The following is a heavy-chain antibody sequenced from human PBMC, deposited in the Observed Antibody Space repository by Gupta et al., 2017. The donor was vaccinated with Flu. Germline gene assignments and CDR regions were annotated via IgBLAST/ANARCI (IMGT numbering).Heavy chain of an antibody. CDR1: GGSISSYY. D-gene: IGHD5-18*01. CDR3: ARRGGPAMVMNYYYGMDV. CDR2: IYYSGST. J-gene: IGHJ6*02. V-gene: IGHV4-59*08. Sequence: QVQLQESGPGLVKPSETLSLTCTVSGGSISSYYWSWIRQPPGKGLEWIGYIYYSGSTNYNPSLKSRVTISVDTSKNQFSLKLSSVTAADTAVYYCARRGGPAMVMNYYYGMDVWGQGTTVTVSS.